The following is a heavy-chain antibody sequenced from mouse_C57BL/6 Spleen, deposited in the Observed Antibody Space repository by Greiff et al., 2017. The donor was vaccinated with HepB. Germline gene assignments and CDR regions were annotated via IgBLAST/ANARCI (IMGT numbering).Heavy chain of an antibody. Sequence: EVQLQQSGPELVKPGASVKMSCKASGYTFTDYNMHWVKQSHGKSLEWIGYINPNNGGTSYNQKFKGKATLTVNKSSSTAYMELRSLTSEDSAVYYCARVYYGSSYGAFAYWGQGTLVTVSA. CDR1: GYTFTDYN. CDR3: ARVYYGSSYGAFAY. D-gene: IGHD1-1*01. J-gene: IGHJ3*01. CDR2: INPNNGGT. V-gene: IGHV1-22*01.